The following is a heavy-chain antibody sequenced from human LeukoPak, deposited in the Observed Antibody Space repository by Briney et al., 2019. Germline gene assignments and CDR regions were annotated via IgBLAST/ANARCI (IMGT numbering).Heavy chain of an antibody. CDR3: ARAHYGDYEDY. Sequence: GGSLRLSCAASGFTFSSYWMSWVRQAPGKGLEWVANIKQDGSEKYYVDSVKGRFTISRDNSKNTLYLQMNSLRAEDTAVYYCARAHYGDYEDYWGQGTLVTVSS. D-gene: IGHD4-17*01. J-gene: IGHJ4*02. CDR2: IKQDGSEK. V-gene: IGHV3-7*03. CDR1: GFTFSSYW.